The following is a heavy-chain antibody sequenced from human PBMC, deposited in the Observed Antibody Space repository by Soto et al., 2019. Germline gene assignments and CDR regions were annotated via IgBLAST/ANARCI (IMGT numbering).Heavy chain of an antibody. J-gene: IGHJ6*02. D-gene: IGHD6-19*01. CDR2: INDSGST. CDR1: GGSFSGYY. V-gene: IGHV4-34*01. CDR3: GRGRGYSNAWGSYYSGMDV. Sequence: QVQLQQWGAGLLKPSETLSLTCAVYGGSFSGYYWSWIRQPPGKGLEWIGEINDSGSTKYNPPLKRRATISVDTSKNQFSLKLISVTAADTAVYFCGRGRGYSNAWGSYYSGMDVWGQGTTVTVSS.